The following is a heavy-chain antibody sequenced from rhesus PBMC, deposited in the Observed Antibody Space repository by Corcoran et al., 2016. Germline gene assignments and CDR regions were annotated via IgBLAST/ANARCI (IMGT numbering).Heavy chain of an antibody. J-gene: IGHJ4*01. Sequence: QLQLQESGPGLVKPSETLSLTCAVSGGSISSHYWSWISQPPGKGREGFGRISGSGGSTDYNPSLKRRVTISTDTSKIQFSLRLSSVTAADTAVYYCASRSESCTGSGCYHPDYWGQGVLVTVSS. V-gene: IGHV4-173*01. CDR2: ISGSGGST. D-gene: IGHD2-21*01. CDR1: GGSISSHY. CDR3: ASRSESCTGSGCYHPDY.